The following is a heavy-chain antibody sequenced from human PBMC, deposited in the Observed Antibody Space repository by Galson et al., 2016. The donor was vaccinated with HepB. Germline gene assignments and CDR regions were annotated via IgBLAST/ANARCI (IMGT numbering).Heavy chain of an antibody. Sequence: SVKVSCKAPGYTFTSYFMHWVRQAPGQRLEWMGWISAGNGDTKYSQNFQGRVTITRDTSASTAYMELSSLRSEDTAAYYCTRGGGSGGYPFGYWGQGTLVTVSS. CDR3: TRGGGSGGYPFGY. V-gene: IGHV1-3*01. CDR1: GYTFTSYF. CDR2: ISAGNGDT. D-gene: IGHD3-10*01. J-gene: IGHJ4*02.